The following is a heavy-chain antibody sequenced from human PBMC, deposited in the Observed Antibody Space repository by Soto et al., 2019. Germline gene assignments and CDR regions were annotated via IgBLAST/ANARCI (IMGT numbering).Heavy chain of an antibody. CDR2: IYYSGST. CDR1: GGSISSSIYY. J-gene: IGHJ3*02. V-gene: IGHV4-39*01. Sequence: SETLSLTCTVSGGSISSSIYYWVWIRQPPGKGLEWIGSIYYSGSTYYNPSLKSRVTISVDTSKNQFSLKLSSVTAADTAVYYCARHAQNAFDIWGQGTMVTVSS. CDR3: ARHAQNAFDI.